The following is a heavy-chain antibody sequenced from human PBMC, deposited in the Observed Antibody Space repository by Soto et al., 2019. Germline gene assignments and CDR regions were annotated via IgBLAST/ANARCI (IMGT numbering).Heavy chain of an antibody. CDR1: GGSISSYY. CDR3: AREGPYGDYPDY. J-gene: IGHJ4*02. D-gene: IGHD4-17*01. Sequence: PSETLFLTCTVSGGSISSYYWSWIRQPPGKGLEWIGYIYYSGSTNYNPSLKSRVTISVDTSKNQFSLKLSSVTAADTAVYYCAREGPYGDYPDYWGQGTLVTVSS. CDR2: IYYSGST. V-gene: IGHV4-59*01.